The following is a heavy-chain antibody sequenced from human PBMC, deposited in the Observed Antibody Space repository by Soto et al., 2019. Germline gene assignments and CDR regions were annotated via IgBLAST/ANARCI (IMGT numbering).Heavy chain of an antibody. CDR1: GSTFSSYG. J-gene: IGHJ4*02. CDR3: AKDLRPICSGGRCYWIDY. D-gene: IGHD2-15*01. CDR2: ISGSGDST. V-gene: IGHV3-23*01. Sequence: GGSLRLSCAASGSTFSSYGMSWVRQAPGKGLEWVSGISGSGDSTYYADSVKGRFTISRDNSKNTLYLQMNSLRVEDTAVYYCAKDLRPICSGGRCYWIDYWGQGTLVTVSS.